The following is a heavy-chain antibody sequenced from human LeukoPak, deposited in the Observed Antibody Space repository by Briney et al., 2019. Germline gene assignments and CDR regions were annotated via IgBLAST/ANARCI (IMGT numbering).Heavy chain of an antibody. V-gene: IGHV3-7*01. CDR3: VRISCTNGVCYGFDY. CDR2: IKQDGSEK. Sequence: GGSLRLSCAASGFTFSRYWISWVRQAPGKGLEWVANIKQDGSEKYYVDSVKGRFTISRDNAKNSLYLQMNSLRGEDTAVYYCVRISCTNGVCYGFDYWGQGTLVTVSS. CDR1: GFTFSRYW. D-gene: IGHD2-8*01. J-gene: IGHJ4*02.